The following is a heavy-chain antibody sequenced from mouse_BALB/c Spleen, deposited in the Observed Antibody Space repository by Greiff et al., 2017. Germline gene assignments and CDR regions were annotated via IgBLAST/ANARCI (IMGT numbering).Heavy chain of an antibody. Sequence: EVMLVESGGGLVQPGGSMKLSCVASGFTFSNYWMNWVRQSPEKGLEWVAEIRLKSNNYATHYAESVKGRFTISRDDSKSSVYLQMNNLRAEDTGIYYCTRRDPYYRYSYAMDYWGQGTSVTVSS. CDR1: GFTFSNYW. CDR2: IRLKSNNYAT. D-gene: IGHD2-14*01. V-gene: IGHV6-6*02. J-gene: IGHJ4*01. CDR3: TRRDPYYRYSYAMDY.